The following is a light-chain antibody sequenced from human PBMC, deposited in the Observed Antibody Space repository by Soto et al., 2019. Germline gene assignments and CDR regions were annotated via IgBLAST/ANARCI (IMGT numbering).Light chain of an antibody. J-gene: IGKJ4*01. CDR1: QSVSSSY. Sequence: EIVLTQSPVTLSLSPGERATLSCRASQSVSSSYLAWYQQKPGQAPRLLIYGASTRATGIPDRFSGSGSGTDFTLTISRLEPDDFAVYYCQYYGSPPLTFGGGTKVEIK. CDR2: GAS. V-gene: IGKV3-20*01. CDR3: QYYGSPPLT.